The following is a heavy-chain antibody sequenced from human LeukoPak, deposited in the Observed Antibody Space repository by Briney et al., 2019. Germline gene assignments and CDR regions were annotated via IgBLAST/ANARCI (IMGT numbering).Heavy chain of an antibody. CDR2: IYYSGST. J-gene: IGHJ4*02. CDR1: GGSISSSSYY. D-gene: IGHD2-21*01. Sequence: SETLSLTCTVSGGSISSSSYYWGWIRQPPGKGLEWIGSIYYSGSTYYNPSLKSRVTISVDTSKNQFSLKLNSVTAADTAVYYCARLSAGVALAYCGGDCYYPDYWGQGTLVTVSS. V-gene: IGHV4-39*01. CDR3: ARLSAGVALAYCGGDCYYPDY.